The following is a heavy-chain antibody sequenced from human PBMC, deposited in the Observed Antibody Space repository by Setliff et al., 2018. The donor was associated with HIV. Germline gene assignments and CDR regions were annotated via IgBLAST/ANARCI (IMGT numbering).Heavy chain of an antibody. J-gene: IGHJ6*03. CDR1: GYTFTSSG. Sequence: ASVKVSCKASGYTFTSSGITWVRQAPGQGLEWMGWIGTYNGDTNYAQKFQGRATITADGSTSTAYMEVSRLRSEDTAVYYCARGGTNGAPGYYYMDVWGKGTTVTVSS. CDR2: IGTYNGDT. D-gene: IGHD2-8*01. CDR3: ARGGTNGAPGYYYMDV. V-gene: IGHV1-18*01.